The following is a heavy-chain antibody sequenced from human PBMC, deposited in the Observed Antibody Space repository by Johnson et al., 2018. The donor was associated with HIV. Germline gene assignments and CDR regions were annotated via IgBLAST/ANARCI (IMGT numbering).Heavy chain of an antibody. CDR3: ARGGLTAFDI. Sequence: MLLVESGGGLVQPGGSLRLSCAASGFTVSSNYMSWVRQAPGKGLEWVSVIYSGGSTYYADSVKGRFTISRDNAKNSLYLQMHSLRAEDTALYYCARGGLTAFDIWGQGTMVTVSS. V-gene: IGHV3-53*01. D-gene: IGHD5-12*01. J-gene: IGHJ3*02. CDR2: IYSGGST. CDR1: GFTVSSNY.